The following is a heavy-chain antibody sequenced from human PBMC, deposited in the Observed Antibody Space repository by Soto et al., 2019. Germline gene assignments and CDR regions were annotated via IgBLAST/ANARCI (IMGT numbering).Heavy chain of an antibody. J-gene: IGHJ5*02. CDR3: ARGIYSKVGATIWFDP. Sequence: AETLYLTCTVSGGSMNSYYWSWIRQPAGKGLEWIGRIYTSGSTNYNPSLKSRVTMSVDTSKNRFSLKLSSVTAADTAVYYCARGIYSKVGATIWFDPWGQGTLVTVSS. D-gene: IGHD1-26*01. CDR2: IYTSGST. CDR1: GGSMNSYY. V-gene: IGHV4-4*07.